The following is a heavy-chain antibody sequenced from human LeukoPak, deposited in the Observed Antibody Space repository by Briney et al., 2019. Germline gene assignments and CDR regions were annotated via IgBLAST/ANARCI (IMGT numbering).Heavy chain of an antibody. CDR3: ARAASSMEFDY. D-gene: IGHD6-19*01. V-gene: IGHV3-53*01. J-gene: IGHJ4*02. Sequence: GGSLRLSCAASGFTVSSNYMSWVRQAPGKGLEWVSVIYSGGSTYYADSVKGRFTIPRDNSKNTLYLQMNSLRAEDTAVYYCARAASSMEFDYWGQGTLVTVSS. CDR2: IYSGGST. CDR1: GFTVSSNY.